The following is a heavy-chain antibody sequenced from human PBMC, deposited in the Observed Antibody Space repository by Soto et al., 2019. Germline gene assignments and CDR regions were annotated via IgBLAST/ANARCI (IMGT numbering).Heavy chain of an antibody. Sequence: SVKVSCKASGGTFSSYAISWVRQAPGQGLEWMGGIIPIFGTANYAQKFQGRVTITADESTSTAYMELSSLRSEDTAVYYCARDRKAYGGNSGAFDIWGQGTMVTVS. CDR3: ARDRKAYGGNSGAFDI. J-gene: IGHJ3*02. V-gene: IGHV1-69*13. D-gene: IGHD4-17*01. CDR1: GGTFSSYA. CDR2: IIPIFGTA.